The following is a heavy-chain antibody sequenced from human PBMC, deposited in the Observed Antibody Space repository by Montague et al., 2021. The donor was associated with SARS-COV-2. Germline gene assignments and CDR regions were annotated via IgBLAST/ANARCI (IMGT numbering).Heavy chain of an antibody. V-gene: IGHV4-4*02. CDR3: ARLGVVPSPRTFDP. D-gene: IGHD2-21*01. CDR1: GASISSNNW. J-gene: IGHJ5*02. CDR2: TYDSGSI. Sequence: SETLSLTCEVSGASISSNNWWICVRQSPGKGLEWIGETYDSGSINYNQSFRGRVTISVDKSKNQFSLKVNSVSAADTAVYYCARLGVVPSPRTFDPWGQGTLVTVSS.